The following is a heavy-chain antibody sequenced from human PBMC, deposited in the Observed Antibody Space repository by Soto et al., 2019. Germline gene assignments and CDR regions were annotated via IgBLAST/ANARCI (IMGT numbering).Heavy chain of an antibody. J-gene: IGHJ5*02. CDR3: ATRITVFGWLMPPFDP. D-gene: IGHD3-3*01. CDR2: INHTGGT. CDR1: GGSVNGYY. Sequence: SETLSLTCAVYGGSVNGYYWNWIRQPPGKGLEWIGEINHTGGTHYNPSLKSRVTMSVDTSKNQFSLRLSSVTAADTAIYYCATRITVFGWLMPPFDPWGQGTQVTVFS. V-gene: IGHV4-34*01.